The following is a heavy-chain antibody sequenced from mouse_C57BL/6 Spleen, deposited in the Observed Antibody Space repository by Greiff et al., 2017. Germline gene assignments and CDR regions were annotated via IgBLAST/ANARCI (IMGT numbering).Heavy chain of an antibody. CDR2: IDPETGGT. J-gene: IGHJ4*01. Sequence: VQLQQPGAELVRPGASVTLSCKASGYTFTDYEMPWVKQTPVHGLEWIGAIDPETGGTDYNQKFKGKAILTADKSSSTAYMELRSLTSEDSAVYYCTRRKGTYYAMEYWGQRTSVTVST. V-gene: IGHV1-15*01. CDR3: TRRKGTYYAMEY. CDR1: GYTFTDYE. D-gene: IGHD2-14*01.